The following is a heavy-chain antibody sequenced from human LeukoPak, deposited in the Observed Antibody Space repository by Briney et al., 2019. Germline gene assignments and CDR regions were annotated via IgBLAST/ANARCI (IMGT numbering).Heavy chain of an antibody. CDR2: INNDGSST. V-gene: IGHV3-74*01. CDR1: GFTFSGYW. CDR3: ASLSDTAMVRLDY. J-gene: IGHJ4*02. Sequence: GGSLRLSCAASGFTFSGYWMHWVRQAPGKGLVWVSRINNDGSSTRYADSVQGRFTISRDNAKNTLYLQMNSLRAEDTAVYYCASLSDTAMVRLDYWGQGTLVTASS. D-gene: IGHD5-18*01.